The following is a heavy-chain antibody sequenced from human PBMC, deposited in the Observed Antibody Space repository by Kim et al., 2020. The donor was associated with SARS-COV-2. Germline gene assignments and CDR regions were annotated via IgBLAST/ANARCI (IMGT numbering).Heavy chain of an antibody. Sequence: ASVKVSCKASGYTFTGYYMHWVRQAPGQGLEWMGRINPNSGGTNYAQKFQGRVTMTRDTSISTAYMELSRLRSDDTAVYYCARDWGRDGYNLRGLETEDYWGQGTLVTVSS. J-gene: IGHJ4*02. D-gene: IGHD3-16*01. CDR3: ARDWGRDGYNLRGLETEDY. V-gene: IGHV1-2*06. CDR1: GYTFTGYY. CDR2: INPNSGGT.